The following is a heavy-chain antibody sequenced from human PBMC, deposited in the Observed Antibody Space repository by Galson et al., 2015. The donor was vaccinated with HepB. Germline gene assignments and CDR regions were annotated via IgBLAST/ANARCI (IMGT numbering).Heavy chain of an antibody. V-gene: IGHV1-69*13. CDR2: IIPIFGTA. D-gene: IGHD2-21*01. Sequence: SVKVSCKASGGTFSSYAISWVRQAPGQGLGWMGGIIPIFGTANYAQKFQGRVTITADESTSTAYMELSSLRSEDTAVYYCAITWGEEASFYYYMDVWGKGTTVTVSS. J-gene: IGHJ6*03. CDR1: GGTFSSYA. CDR3: AITWGEEASFYYYMDV.